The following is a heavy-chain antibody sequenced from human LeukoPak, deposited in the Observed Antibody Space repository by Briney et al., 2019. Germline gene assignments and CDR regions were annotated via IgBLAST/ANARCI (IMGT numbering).Heavy chain of an antibody. Sequence: PGGSLTLSCAASGFTFSSYAMSWVRQAPGKGLEWVSAISGSGGSTYYADSVKGRFTISRDKPKNRLYLQMNSLRAEDTAVYYCAKDCIEGGYYYDSSGNYFDYWGEGTLVTVSS. CDR2: ISGSGGST. V-gene: IGHV3-23*01. CDR1: GFTFSSYA. J-gene: IGHJ4*02. CDR3: AKDCIEGGYYYDSSGNYFDY. D-gene: IGHD3-22*01.